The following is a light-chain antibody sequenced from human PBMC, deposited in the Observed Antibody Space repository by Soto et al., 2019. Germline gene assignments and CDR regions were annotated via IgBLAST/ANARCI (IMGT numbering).Light chain of an antibody. CDR3: SSYTSSSTLGVV. Sequence: QSVLTQPASVSGSPGQSITISCTGTSSDVGGYNYVSWYQQHPGKAPKLMIYDVSNRPSGVSNLFSGSKSGNTASLTISGLQAEDEADYCCSSYTSSSTLGVVFGGGTKLTVL. V-gene: IGLV2-14*01. J-gene: IGLJ2*01. CDR1: SSDVGGYNY. CDR2: DVS.